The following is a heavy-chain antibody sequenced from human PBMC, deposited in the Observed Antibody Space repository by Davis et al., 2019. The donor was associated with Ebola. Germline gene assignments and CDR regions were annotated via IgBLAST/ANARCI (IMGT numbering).Heavy chain of an antibody. CDR2: IYPGDSDT. CDR3: ARRRVIHDVATNDYFDY. Sequence: KVSCKTSGYTFTNYWIGWVRQMPGKGLEWMGIIYPGDSDTKYSPSFQGQVTISADKSISTAYLQWSSLKASDTAMYYCARRRVIHDVATNDYFDYWGQGTLVTVSS. V-gene: IGHV5-51*01. D-gene: IGHD5-12*01. J-gene: IGHJ4*02. CDR1: GYTFTNYW.